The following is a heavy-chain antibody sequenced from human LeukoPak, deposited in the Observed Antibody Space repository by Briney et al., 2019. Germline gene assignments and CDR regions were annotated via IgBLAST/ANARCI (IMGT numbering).Heavy chain of an antibody. Sequence: TSETLSLTCAVYGGSFSGYYWSWIRQHPGKSLEWIGYISYSGSTYYNPSLKSRIIMSVDTSMNQFSLKVSSVTAADTAVYYCATYVGVGYSDSRGQGTLVTVSS. CDR3: ATYVGVGYSDS. D-gene: IGHD3-16*02. V-gene: IGHV4-59*06. CDR2: ISYSGST. J-gene: IGHJ4*02. CDR1: GGSFSGYY.